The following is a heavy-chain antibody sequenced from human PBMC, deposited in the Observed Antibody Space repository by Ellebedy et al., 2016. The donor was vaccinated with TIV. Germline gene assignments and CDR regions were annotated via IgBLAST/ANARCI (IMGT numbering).Heavy chain of an antibody. D-gene: IGHD3-3*01. CDR3: ARGEGGFWSGYPERFDP. J-gene: IGHJ5*02. CDR1: GFSFRTWT. CDR2: ISGNLQSV. Sequence: GESLKISCAASGFSFRTWTMNWVRQAPGKGLEWISSISGNLQSVNYTDSVRGRFTISRDNAKNSLFLQMGSLRAEDTAVYYCARGEGGFWSGYPERFDPWGQGTLVTVSS. V-gene: IGHV3-21*01.